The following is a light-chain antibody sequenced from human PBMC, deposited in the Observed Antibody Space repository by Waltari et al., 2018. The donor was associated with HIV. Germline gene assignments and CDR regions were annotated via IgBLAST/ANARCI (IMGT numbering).Light chain of an antibody. J-gene: IGKJ1*01. Sequence: DIVMTQAPDSLAVSLGEGATINCKSSQSVLYSSNNKNYLAWYQQKPGQPPKLLIYWASARESGVPDRFSGSGSGTDVTLTISSLQAEDVAVYYCQQYYSTPQTFGQWTKVEIK. CDR1: QSVLYSSNNKNY. CDR3: QQYYSTPQT. CDR2: WAS. V-gene: IGKV4-1*01.